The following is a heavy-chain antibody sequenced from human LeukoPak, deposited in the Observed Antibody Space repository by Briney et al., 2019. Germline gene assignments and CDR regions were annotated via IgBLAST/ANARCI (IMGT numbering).Heavy chain of an antibody. CDR1: GFTFSDYY. D-gene: IGHD3-10*01. J-gene: IGHJ4*02. CDR2: ISSSGSTI. CDR3: ARDGELLWFGELMGDFDY. Sequence: GGSLRLSCAASGFTFSDYYMSWIRQAPGKGLGWVSYISSSGSTIYYADSEKGRFTISRDNAKNPLYLQMNSLRAEDTAVYYCARDGELLWFGELMGDFDYWGQGTLVTVSS. V-gene: IGHV3-11*01.